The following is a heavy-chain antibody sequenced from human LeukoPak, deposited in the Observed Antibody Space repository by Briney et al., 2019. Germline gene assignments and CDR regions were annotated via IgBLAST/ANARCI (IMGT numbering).Heavy chain of an antibody. D-gene: IGHD5-18*01. CDR1: GGSISSGSYY. V-gene: IGHV4-61*02. J-gene: IGHJ5*02. Sequence: PSETLSLTCTVSGGSISSGSYYWSWIRQPAGKGLEWIGRIYTSGSTNYNPSLKSRVTISVDTSKNQFSLKLSSVTAADTAVYYCARGGYSYGYRGNWFDPWGQGTLVTVSS. CDR3: ARGGYSYGYRGNWFDP. CDR2: IYTSGST.